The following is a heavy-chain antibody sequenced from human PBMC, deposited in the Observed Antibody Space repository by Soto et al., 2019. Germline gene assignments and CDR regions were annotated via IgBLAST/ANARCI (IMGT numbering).Heavy chain of an antibody. V-gene: IGHV4-31*03. Sequence: PSETLSLTCSVSGAALNSGNYYWSWIRQVPGKGLEWIGHIYVTGAVDYNPSLRDRITISQDTSERQFSLNLRLVTAADTAVYYCARLRIATNTYKWFHPWGQGTLVTVSS. J-gene: IGHJ5*02. D-gene: IGHD2-21*01. CDR1: GAALNSGNYY. CDR3: ARLRIATNTYKWFHP. CDR2: IYVTGAV.